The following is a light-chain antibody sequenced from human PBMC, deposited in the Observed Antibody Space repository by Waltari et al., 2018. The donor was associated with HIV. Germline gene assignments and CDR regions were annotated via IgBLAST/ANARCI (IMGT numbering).Light chain of an antibody. Sequence: SALTPPASVSGPPGPSITTSCTGTSSDGGGYNYVSWYQQHPGKSPKLMFYEVRKRPTGVSIRFSGSKSGNPASLTVSGLQAEDEADYYCSSYTSSSTYVFGTGTKVTVL. CDR1: SSDGGGYNY. J-gene: IGLJ1*01. CDR3: SSYTSSSTYV. V-gene: IGLV2-14*01. CDR2: EVR.